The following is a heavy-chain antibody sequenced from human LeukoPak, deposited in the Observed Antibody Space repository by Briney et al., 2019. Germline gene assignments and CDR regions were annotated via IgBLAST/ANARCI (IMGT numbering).Heavy chain of an antibody. CDR1: GFTFSNYA. CDR3: AKGSGATYYSSLDS. D-gene: IGHD2-15*01. CDR2: ISADDGAT. J-gene: IGHJ5*01. Sequence: GGSLRLSCAASGFTFSNYAMTWVRQGPGKGLEWVSVISADDGATYYAYSVKGRFTISRDNSKSTLYLQMNTLGAEDTAKYFCAKGSGATYYSSLDSWGQGTLVTVSS. V-gene: IGHV3-23*01.